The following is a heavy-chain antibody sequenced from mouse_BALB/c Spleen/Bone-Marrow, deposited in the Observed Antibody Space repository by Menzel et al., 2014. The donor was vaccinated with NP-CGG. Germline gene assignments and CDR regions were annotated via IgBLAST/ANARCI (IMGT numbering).Heavy chain of an antibody. J-gene: IGHJ3*01. CDR1: GFTFSDYY. CDR3: ARDGDYTYAWFAY. D-gene: IGHD2-14*01. V-gene: IGHV5-4*02. Sequence: EVKLMESGGGLVKPGGSLKLSCAASGFTFSDYYMYWVRQTPEKRLEWVATISDGGSYTFYPDSVRGRFTISRDNAKNNLYLQMSSLKSEDTAMYYCARDGDYTYAWFAYWGQGTLVTVPA. CDR2: ISDGGSYT.